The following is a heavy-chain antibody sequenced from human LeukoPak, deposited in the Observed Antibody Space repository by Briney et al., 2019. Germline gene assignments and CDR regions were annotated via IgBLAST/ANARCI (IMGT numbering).Heavy chain of an antibody. CDR2: INPNSGGT. D-gene: IGHD4-17*01. V-gene: IGHV1-2*02. Sequence: ASVKVSRKASGYTFTGYYMHWVRQAPGQGLEWMGWINPNSGGTNYAQKFQGRVTMTRDTSISTAYMELSRLRSDDTAVYYCARSDDYEIYYMDVWGKGTTVTVSS. J-gene: IGHJ6*03. CDR1: GYTFTGYY. CDR3: ARSDDYEIYYMDV.